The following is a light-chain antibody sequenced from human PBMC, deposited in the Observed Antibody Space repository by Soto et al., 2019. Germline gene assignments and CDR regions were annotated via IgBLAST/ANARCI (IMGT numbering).Light chain of an antibody. CDR1: SGHSSYA. J-gene: IGLJ3*02. Sequence: QLVLTQSPSASASLGASVKLTCTLSSGHSSYAIAWHQKQPGKGPRYLMDLNNDGSHTKGDGIPDRFSGSSSGADRYLIISSLQSEDEADYYCHTWGTGIQVFGGGTKLTVL. CDR2: LNNDGSH. CDR3: HTWGTGIQV. V-gene: IGLV4-69*01.